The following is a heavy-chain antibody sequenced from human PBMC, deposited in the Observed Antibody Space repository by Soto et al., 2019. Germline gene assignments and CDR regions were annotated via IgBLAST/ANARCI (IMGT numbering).Heavy chain of an antibody. CDR3: ASGGHVVGVPAPLAY. CDR1: GDTFTEYY. Sequence: QVQLMQSGAEVKKPGASVKVSCKASGDTFTEYYIHWVRQAPGQGLEWMGTVNPSGGHTTYAQHLLGRGPRPGDASPTTLDRGRTGLTSADTAVYYCASGGHVVGVPAPLAYWGKGTLVPVS. CDR2: VNPSGGHT. D-gene: IGHD2-21*02. V-gene: IGHV1-46*04. J-gene: IGHJ4*02.